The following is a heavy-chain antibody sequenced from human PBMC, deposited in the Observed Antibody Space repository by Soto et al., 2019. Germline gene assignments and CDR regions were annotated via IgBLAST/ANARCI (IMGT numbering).Heavy chain of an antibody. CDR2: ISSNGGST. V-gene: IGHV3-64*01. CDR1: GFTFSSYA. Sequence: GGSLRLSCAASGFTFSSYAMHWVRQAPGKGLEYVSAISSNGGSTYYANSVKGRFTISRDNSKNTLYLQMGSLRAEDMAVYYCARARYCSSTSCLNQPYLFSWYTDVWGKGTTVTVSS. J-gene: IGHJ6*03. CDR3: ARARYCSSTSCLNQPYLFSWYTDV. D-gene: IGHD2-2*01.